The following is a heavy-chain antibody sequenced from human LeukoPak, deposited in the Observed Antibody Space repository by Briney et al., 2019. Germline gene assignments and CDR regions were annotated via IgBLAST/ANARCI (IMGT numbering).Heavy chain of an antibody. CDR2: IYCSGST. J-gene: IGHJ4*02. CDR1: GESVSSHY. D-gene: IGHD2/OR15-2a*01. Sequence: SETLSLTCTVSGESVSSHYWSWIRQPPRKGLEWIGCIYCSGSTNYIPSLKSRITISVDTSNNQFSLKLSSVTAADTAVYYCARERLIAGSTVFDYWGQGTLVTVSS. CDR3: ARERLIAGSTVFDY. V-gene: IGHV4-59*02.